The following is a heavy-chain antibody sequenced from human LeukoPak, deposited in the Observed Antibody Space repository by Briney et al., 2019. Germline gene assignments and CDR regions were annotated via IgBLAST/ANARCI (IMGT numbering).Heavy chain of an antibody. Sequence: GGSLRLSRAASGFTVSSNYMSWVRQAPGKGLEWVSVIYSGGSTYYADSVKGRFTISRDNSKNTLYLQMNSLRAEDTAVYYCARSFDGQPDYWGQGTLVTVSS. CDR1: GFTVSSNY. D-gene: IGHD2/OR15-2a*01. V-gene: IGHV3-53*01. J-gene: IGHJ4*02. CDR3: ARSFDGQPDY. CDR2: IYSGGST.